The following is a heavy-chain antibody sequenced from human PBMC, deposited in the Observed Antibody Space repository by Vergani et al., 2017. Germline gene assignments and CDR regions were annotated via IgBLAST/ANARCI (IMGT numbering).Heavy chain of an antibody. CDR3: ARDGLYYDILSGSYYGMDG. D-gene: IGHD3-9*01. CDR2: IYPGDSDT. CDR1: GYSFTSYW. J-gene: IGHJ6*02. Sequence: EVQLVQSGAEVKKAGESLKISCKGSGYSFTSYWIGWVRQTPGKGLEWMGVIYPGDSDTRYSPSFQGQVTISADKSISTAYLQWSSLKASDTAMYSCARDGLYYDILSGSYYGMDGWGQGTTVTVSS. V-gene: IGHV5-51*01.